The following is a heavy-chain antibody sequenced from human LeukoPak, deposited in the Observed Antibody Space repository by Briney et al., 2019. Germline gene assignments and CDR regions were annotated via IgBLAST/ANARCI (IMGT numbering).Heavy chain of an antibody. J-gene: IGHJ4*02. CDR3: ARDLSLWGIAAAGPDY. CDR2: IKQDGSEK. V-gene: IGHV3-7*01. D-gene: IGHD6-13*01. Sequence: PGGSLRLSCAASGFTFSSYWMSWVRQAPGKGLEWVANIKQDGSEKYYVDSVKGRFTISRDNAKNSLYLQMNSLRAEDTAVYYCARDLSLWGIAAAGPDYWGQGTLVTVSS. CDR1: GFTFSSYW.